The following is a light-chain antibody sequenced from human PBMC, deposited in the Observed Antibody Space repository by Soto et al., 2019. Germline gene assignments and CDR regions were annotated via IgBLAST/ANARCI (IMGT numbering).Light chain of an antibody. CDR2: GAS. J-gene: IGKJ1*01. CDR1: QSISSY. CDR3: QHYNSYSEA. V-gene: IGKV1-5*01. Sequence: DIQMTQSPSSLSASVGDRVTITCRASQSISSYLNWYQQKPGKAPKLLIYGASSLQSGVPSRFSGSGSGTEFTLTISSLQPDDFATYYCQHYNSYSEAFGQGTKV.